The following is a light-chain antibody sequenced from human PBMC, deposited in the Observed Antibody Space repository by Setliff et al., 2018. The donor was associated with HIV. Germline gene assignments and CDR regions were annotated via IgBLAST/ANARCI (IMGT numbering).Light chain of an antibody. CDR3: SSYAITNTLP. V-gene: IGLV2-14*01. J-gene: IGLJ1*01. Sequence: QSVLPQPASVSGSPGQSITISCTGTSSDVGGYNYVSWYQQHPGKAPKLIIYEVRNRPSGVSNRFSGSKSGNTASLTISGLQAEDEADYYCSSYAITNTLPFGTGTKV. CDR1: SSDVGGYNY. CDR2: EVR.